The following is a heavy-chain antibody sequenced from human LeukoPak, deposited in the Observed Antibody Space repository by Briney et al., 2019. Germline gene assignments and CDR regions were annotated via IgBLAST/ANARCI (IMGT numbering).Heavy chain of an antibody. CDR2: IYYSGST. Sequence: SETLSLTCTVSGGSISSYYWSWIRQPPGKRLEWIGYIYYSGSTKHNPSLKSRVTISVDTSKNQFSLKLSSVTAADTAVYYCARAPSYYDILTAYYTGYFDYWGQGTLVTVSS. CDR1: GGSISSYY. D-gene: IGHD3-9*01. CDR3: ARAPSYYDILTAYYTGYFDY. J-gene: IGHJ4*02. V-gene: IGHV4-59*01.